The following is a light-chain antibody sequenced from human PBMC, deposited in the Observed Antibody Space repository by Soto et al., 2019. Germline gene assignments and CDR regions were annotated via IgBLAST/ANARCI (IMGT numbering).Light chain of an antibody. Sequence: DIHMTQSPSTLSASVGDRVTITCRASQSISIWLAWYQQKPGKAPNLLIYKTSSLERGVPSRFSGSGSGTEFTLTISSLQPDDFATYYCKHYNDYSWTFGQGTKVEIK. CDR2: KTS. V-gene: IGKV1-5*03. CDR1: QSISIW. J-gene: IGKJ1*01. CDR3: KHYNDYSWT.